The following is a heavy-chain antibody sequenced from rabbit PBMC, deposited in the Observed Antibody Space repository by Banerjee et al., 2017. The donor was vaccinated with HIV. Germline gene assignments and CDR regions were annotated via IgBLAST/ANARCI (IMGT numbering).Heavy chain of an antibody. CDR3: ARGSGTIRLDL. J-gene: IGHJ3*01. CDR2: IDTGSSGRT. V-gene: IGHV1S45*01. CDR1: GFSFSSGYD. Sequence: QEQLEESGGDLVKPEGSLTLTCTASGFSFSSGYDMCWVRQAPGKGLEWIACIDTGSSGRTYYATWAKGRFTISKTSWTTVTLQMTSLTAADTATYFCARGSGTIRLDLWGQGTLVPS. D-gene: IGHD7-1*01.